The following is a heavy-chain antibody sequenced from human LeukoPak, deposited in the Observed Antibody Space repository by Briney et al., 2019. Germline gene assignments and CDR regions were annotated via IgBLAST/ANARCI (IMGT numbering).Heavy chain of an antibody. J-gene: IGHJ4*02. CDR2: INPNSGGT. D-gene: IGHD3-3*01. CDR3: ARVSGYDFWSGTHFDY. V-gene: IGHV1-2*02. Sequence: GASVKVSCKASGYTFTGYYMHWVRQAPGQGLEWMGWINPNSGGTNYAQKFQGRVTMTRDTSISTAYMELSRLRSDDTAVYYCARVSGYDFWSGTHFDYWGQGTLVTVSS. CDR1: GYTFTGYY.